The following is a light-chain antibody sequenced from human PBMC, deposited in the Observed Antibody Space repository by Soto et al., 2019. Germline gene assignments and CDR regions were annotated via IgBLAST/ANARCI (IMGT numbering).Light chain of an antibody. Sequence: QSVLTQPASVSGSPGQSITISCTGTSSDVGSYNLVSWYQQHPGKAPKLMIYEDSKRPSGVSNRFSGSKSGNTASLTISGLQAEDEADYYCCSFAGGSTLIFGGGTQLTVL. CDR1: SSDVGSYNL. J-gene: IGLJ2*01. CDR3: CSFAGGSTLI. V-gene: IGLV2-23*01. CDR2: EDS.